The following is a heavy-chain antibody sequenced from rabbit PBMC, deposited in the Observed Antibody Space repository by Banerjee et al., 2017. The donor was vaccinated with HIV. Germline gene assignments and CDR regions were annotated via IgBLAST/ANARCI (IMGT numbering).Heavy chain of an antibody. CDR2: ISTSSGST. J-gene: IGHJ4*01. V-gene: IGHV1S45*01. CDR1: GFSFSSSYW. CDR3: ARDDGGGADYGPFNL. Sequence: QEQLEESGGDLVKPEGSLTLTCTASGFSFSSSYWICWVRQAPGKGLELIACISTSSGSTWYASWAKGRFTISKTSSTTVTLQMTSLTAADTATYFCARDDGGGADYGPFNLWGQGTLVTVS. D-gene: IGHD2-1*01.